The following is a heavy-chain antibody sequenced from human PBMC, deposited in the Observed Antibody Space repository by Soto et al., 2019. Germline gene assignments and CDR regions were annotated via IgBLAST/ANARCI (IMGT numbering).Heavy chain of an antibody. D-gene: IGHD3-10*01. CDR3: ARAGGSGRTFDY. Sequence: TLSLTCAVSGFSISSGYYWGWLRQPPGKGPEWIGSIYHSGNTYYNPSLKSRLTISVDTSKNQFSLTLTSVTAADTAVYHCARAGGSGRTFDYWGQGTLVTVSS. J-gene: IGHJ4*02. CDR2: IYHSGNT. V-gene: IGHV4-38-2*01. CDR1: GFSISSGYY.